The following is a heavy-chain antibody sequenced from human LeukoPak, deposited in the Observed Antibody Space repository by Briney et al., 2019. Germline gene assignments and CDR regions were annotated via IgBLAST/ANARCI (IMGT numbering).Heavy chain of an antibody. Sequence: GGSLRLSSAASGFIFSSYAMHWVRQSPGKGLEYVSGITSNGGSTYYANSVKGRFTISRDNSKNTLYPQMGRLSTEDMAVYYCARYESQYDILGHFQHWGQGTLVTVSS. V-gene: IGHV3-64*01. CDR2: ITSNGGST. CDR3: ARYESQYDILGHFQH. CDR1: GFIFSSYA. J-gene: IGHJ1*01. D-gene: IGHD3-9*01.